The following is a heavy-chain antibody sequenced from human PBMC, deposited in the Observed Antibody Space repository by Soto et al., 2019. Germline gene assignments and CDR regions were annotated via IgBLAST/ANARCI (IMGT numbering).Heavy chain of an antibody. V-gene: IGHV4-30-2*01. J-gene: IGHJ5*02. D-gene: IGHD2-2*01. CDR3: ARVPDR. CDR1: GGAISSGGYS. Sequence: PSETLCLTWAGSGGAISSGGYSWSWIRQPPGKGLEWIGYIYHSGSTYYNPSLKSRVTISVDRSKNQFSLKLSSVTAADTAVYYCARVPDRWGQGTLVTVS. CDR2: IYHSGST.